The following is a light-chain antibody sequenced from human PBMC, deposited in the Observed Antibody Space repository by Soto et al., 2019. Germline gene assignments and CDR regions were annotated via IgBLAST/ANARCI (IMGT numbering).Light chain of an antibody. V-gene: IGKV3-15*01. J-gene: IGKJ1*01. CDR1: QSVSSN. CDR3: QQYNNGPSLT. CDR2: TTS. Sequence: EIVLTQSPATLSVSPGERATLSCRASQSVSSNLAWYQQQPGQAPRLLIYTTSNRATGITARFSGSGSGTEFSLSISSLQSEDFAVYYCQQYNNGPSLTFGQGTKVEIK.